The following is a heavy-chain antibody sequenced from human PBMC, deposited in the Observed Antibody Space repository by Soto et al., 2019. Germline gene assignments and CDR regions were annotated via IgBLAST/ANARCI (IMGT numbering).Heavy chain of an antibody. V-gene: IGHV1-3*05. Sequence: QVQLVQSGAEEKKPGASVKVSCKASGYTFTNYAMHWVRQAPGQRLEWMGWINAGNGNTKYSQKFQGGVTITSDTSASTAYMERSSLRSEDTAVYYCAGGFPLGFDPWGQGTLVTVPS. CDR2: INAGNGNT. CDR1: GYTFTNYA. CDR3: AGGFPLGFDP. J-gene: IGHJ5*02. D-gene: IGHD3-16*02.